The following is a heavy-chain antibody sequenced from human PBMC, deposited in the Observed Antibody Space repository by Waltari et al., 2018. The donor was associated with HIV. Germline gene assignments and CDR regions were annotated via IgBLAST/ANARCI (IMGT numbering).Heavy chain of an antibody. CDR1: RFSFRAST. J-gene: IGHJ4*02. D-gene: IGHD2-21*01. V-gene: IGHV3-11*01. CDR3: ARGHCDGVTCSSIYVY. CDR2: SSSSGSSV. Sequence: VQLVESGGGLATPGGTLRLHSPGSRFSFRASTMSWIRHLTEKGLEWISYSSSSGSSVYYADSVKGRFTTSRDNAKYSMYLQMNNLTSEDAAVYYCARGHCDGVTCSSIYVYWGQGTLVGVAS.